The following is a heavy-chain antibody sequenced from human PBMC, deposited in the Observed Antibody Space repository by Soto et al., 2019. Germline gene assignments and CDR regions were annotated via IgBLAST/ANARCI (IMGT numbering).Heavy chain of an antibody. V-gene: IGHV3-23*01. CDR1: GFIFSTYA. Sequence: GGSLRLSCAASGFIFSTYAMSWVRQAPGKGLEWVSTISGSGGSTYYADSVKGRFTISRDNSKNTLYLQMSSLRAEDTAVYSCAKRSCSITSCYFDYWGQGTLVTVSS. CDR3: AKRSCSITSCYFDY. CDR2: ISGSGGST. J-gene: IGHJ4*02. D-gene: IGHD2-2*01.